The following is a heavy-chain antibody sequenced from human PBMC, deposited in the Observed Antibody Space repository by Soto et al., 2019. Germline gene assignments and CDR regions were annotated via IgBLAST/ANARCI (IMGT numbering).Heavy chain of an antibody. J-gene: IGHJ4*02. CDR1: GGSISSSSYY. CDR2: IYYSGST. CDR3: ARTLYSYGPRFDY. Sequence: SETLSLTCTVSGGSISSSSYYWGWIRQPPGEGLEWIGSIYYSGSTYYNPSLKSRVTISVDTSKNQFSLKLSSVTAADTAVYYCARTLYSYGPRFDYWGQGTLVTVS. V-gene: IGHV4-39*07. D-gene: IGHD5-18*01.